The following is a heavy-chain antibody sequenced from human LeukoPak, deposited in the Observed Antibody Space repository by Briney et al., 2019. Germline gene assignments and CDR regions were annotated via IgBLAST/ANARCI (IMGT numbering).Heavy chain of an antibody. Sequence: SQTLSLTCTVSGGSISSGSYYWSWIRQPAGKGLEWIGRIYTSGSTNYNPSLKSRVTISVDTSKNQFSLKLSSVTAADTAVYYRARGGVVVVAATHGAFDIWGQGTMVTVSS. J-gene: IGHJ3*02. CDR2: IYTSGST. CDR3: ARGGVVVVAATHGAFDI. V-gene: IGHV4-61*02. CDR1: GGSISSGSYY. D-gene: IGHD2-15*01.